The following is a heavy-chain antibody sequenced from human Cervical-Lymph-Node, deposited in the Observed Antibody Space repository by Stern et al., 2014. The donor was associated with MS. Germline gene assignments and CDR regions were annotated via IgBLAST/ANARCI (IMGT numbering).Heavy chain of an antibody. CDR3: AREIAGRRFED. Sequence: EMQLVESGGGLVQPGGSLRLSCEASGFPVGASYMNWVRQAPGKGLEWVSRIHTVGTTHYADSVKGRFTISRANAKNALYLQMDRLTVEDTAVYYCAREIAGRRFEDWGRGTLVAVSP. V-gene: IGHV3-66*01. J-gene: IGHJ4*02. D-gene: IGHD6-6*01. CDR2: IHTVGTT. CDR1: GFPVGASY.